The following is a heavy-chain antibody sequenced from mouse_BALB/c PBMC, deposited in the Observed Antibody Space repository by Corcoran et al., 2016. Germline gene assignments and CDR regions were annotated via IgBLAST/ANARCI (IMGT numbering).Heavy chain of an antibody. CDR3: ARAPLDYYAMDY. CDR2: INTYNGEP. V-gene: IGHV9-3-1*01. Sequence: QIQLVQSGPELKKHGETVKISCKASGYTFTNYGMNWVKQAPGKGLKWMGWINTYNGEPTYADDFKGRFALSLETSASIDYLQINNLKHEDTATYFCARAPLDYYAMDYWGQGTAVTVAS. CDR1: GYTFTNYG. J-gene: IGHJ4*01.